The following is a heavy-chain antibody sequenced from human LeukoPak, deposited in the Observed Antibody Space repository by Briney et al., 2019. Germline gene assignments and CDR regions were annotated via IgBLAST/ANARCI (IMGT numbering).Heavy chain of an antibody. J-gene: IGHJ4*02. Sequence: TGGSLRLSCAASGFTFSSYAMSWVRQAPGKGLEWVSAISGSGGSTYYADSVKGRFTISRDNSKNTLYLQMNSLRAEDTAVYYCAKYRCITMIVVVITLPNFDYWGQGTLVTVSS. CDR2: ISGSGGST. CDR3: AKYRCITMIVVVITLPNFDY. D-gene: IGHD3-22*01. V-gene: IGHV3-23*01. CDR1: GFTFSSYA.